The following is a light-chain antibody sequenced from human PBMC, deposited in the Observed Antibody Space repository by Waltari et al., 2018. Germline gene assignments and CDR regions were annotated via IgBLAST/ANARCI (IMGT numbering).Light chain of an antibody. CDR3: QQYNSYPRA. Sequence: DIQMTQSPSTLSASVGDRVTITCRASQSISSWLAWYQQKPVKAPKLLIYKASSLESGVPSRFRGSGSGTEFTLTISSLQPDDFATYYCQQYNSYPRAFGQGTQVEFK. CDR1: QSISSW. J-gene: IGKJ1*01. V-gene: IGKV1-5*03. CDR2: KAS.